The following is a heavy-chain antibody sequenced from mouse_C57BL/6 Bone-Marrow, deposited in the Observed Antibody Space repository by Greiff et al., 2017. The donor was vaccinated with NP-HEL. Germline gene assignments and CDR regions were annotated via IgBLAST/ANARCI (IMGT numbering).Heavy chain of an antibody. CDR3: ARELHYAMDY. CDR1: GYSITSGYY. CDR2: ISYDGSN. V-gene: IGHV3-6*01. D-gene: IGHD1-1*01. Sequence: EVQLQESGPGLVKPSQSLSLTCSVTGYSITSGYYWNWIRQFPGNKLEWMGYISYDGSNNYNPSLKNRISITRDTSKNQFFLKLNSVTTEDTATYYCARELHYAMDYWGQGTSVTVSS. J-gene: IGHJ4*01.